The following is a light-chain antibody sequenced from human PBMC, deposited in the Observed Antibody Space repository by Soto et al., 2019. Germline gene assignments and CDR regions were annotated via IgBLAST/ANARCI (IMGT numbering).Light chain of an antibody. J-gene: IGKJ1*01. CDR1: QSVSGTY. V-gene: IGKV3-20*01. Sequence: EIVLTQSPGTLSLSPGERATLSCRASQSVSGTYLAWYQQKPGQAPRLLIYGASSRATGIPDRFSGSGSGTDFTLTISRLEAEDLAVYYCQQYGTSRWTFGQGTKVEIK. CDR3: QQYGTSRWT. CDR2: GAS.